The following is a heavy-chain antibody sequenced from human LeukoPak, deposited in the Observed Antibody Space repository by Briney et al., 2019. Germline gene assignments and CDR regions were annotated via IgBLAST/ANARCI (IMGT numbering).Heavy chain of an antibody. D-gene: IGHD2-15*01. CDR2: ISGSGGST. J-gene: IGHJ6*02. Sequence: PGGSLRLSCAASGFTFSSYAMSWVRQAPGKGLEWVSAISGSGGSTYYADSVKGRFTISRDNSKNTLYLQMNSLRAEDTAVYYCAKDGGNFRPYCSGGSCSVDYGMDVWGQGTTVTVSS. CDR3: AKDGGNFRPYCSGGSCSVDYGMDV. V-gene: IGHV3-23*01. CDR1: GFTFSSYA.